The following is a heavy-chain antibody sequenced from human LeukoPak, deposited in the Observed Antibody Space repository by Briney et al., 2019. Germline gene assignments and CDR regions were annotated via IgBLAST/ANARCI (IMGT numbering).Heavy chain of an antibody. CDR3: ARSHYYGMDV. Sequence: SQTLSLICAISVDSVSSNSASWNWISQSPSRGLQLLGKTLYMSKWYNDYAVPVKSRITINPDTSKNQFSLQLNSVTPEDTAVYYCARSHYYGMDVWGQGTTVTVAS. CDR2: TLYMSKWYN. CDR1: VDSVSSNSAS. V-gene: IGHV6-1*01. J-gene: IGHJ6*02.